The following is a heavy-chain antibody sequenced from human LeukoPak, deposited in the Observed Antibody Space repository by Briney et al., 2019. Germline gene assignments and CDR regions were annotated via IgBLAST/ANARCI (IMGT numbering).Heavy chain of an antibody. J-gene: IGHJ4*02. Sequence: KASETLSFTCTVSGGSISSSGYYWSWIRQHPGKGLEWIGYIYYSGSTYYNPSLKSRVTISVDTSKNQFSLKLSSVTAADTAVYYCARDSEVAAAGTYFDYWGQGTLVTVSS. CDR3: ARDSEVAAAGTYFDY. CDR2: IYYSGST. CDR1: GGSISSSGYY. D-gene: IGHD6-13*01. V-gene: IGHV4-31*03.